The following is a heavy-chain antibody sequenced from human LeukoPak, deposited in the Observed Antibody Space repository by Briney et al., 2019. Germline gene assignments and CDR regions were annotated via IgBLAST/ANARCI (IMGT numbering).Heavy chain of an antibody. D-gene: IGHD2-15*01. CDR2: IYYSGST. CDR3: ARGWRRGYCSGGSCHYYYYYMDV. V-gene: IGHV4-39*07. CDR1: GGSISSSSYY. J-gene: IGHJ6*03. Sequence: SETLSLTCTVSGGSISSSSYYWGWIRQPPGKGLEWIGSIYYSGSTYYNPSLKSRVTISVDTSKNQFSLKLSSVTAADTAVYYCARGWRRGYCSGGSCHYYYYYMDVWGKGTTVTVSS.